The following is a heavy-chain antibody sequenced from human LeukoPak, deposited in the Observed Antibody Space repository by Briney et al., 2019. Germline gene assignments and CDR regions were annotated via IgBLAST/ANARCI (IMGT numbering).Heavy chain of an antibody. V-gene: IGHV1-8*01. Sequence: ASVKVSCKASGYTFSTYDINWVRQATGQGLEWMGWMDPKNGDTGYAQKFQGRVTMTRNTSITTAYMELSSLTSDDTAVYYCARGGALYYDFWDWGQGTLVTVSS. D-gene: IGHD3-3*01. CDR2: MDPKNGDT. CDR1: GYTFSTYD. CDR3: ARGGALYYDFWD. J-gene: IGHJ4*02.